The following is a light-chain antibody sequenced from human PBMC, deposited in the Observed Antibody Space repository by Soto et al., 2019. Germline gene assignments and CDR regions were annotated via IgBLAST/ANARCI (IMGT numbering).Light chain of an antibody. J-gene: IGKJ5*01. CDR3: QQRSNWPPT. Sequence: EIVLTYSPGTLSLSQWERATLSCRASQSISSNKLAWYQQKPGQAPRLLLFGVSNRATGIPARFSGSGSGTDFTLTISSLEPEDFAVYYCQQRSNWPPTFGQATRLEIK. CDR1: QSISSN. V-gene: IGKV3-11*01. CDR2: GVS.